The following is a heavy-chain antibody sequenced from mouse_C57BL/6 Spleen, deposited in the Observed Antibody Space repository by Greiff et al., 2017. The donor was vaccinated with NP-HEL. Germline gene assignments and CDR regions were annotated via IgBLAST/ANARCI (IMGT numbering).Heavy chain of an antibody. CDR3: ARSERDEAIDY. Sequence: VQLLQPGAELVKPGASVKLSCKASGYTFTSYWITWVHQRPGPGLEWIGDIYPGSGSTNYNETFKSKGTLTVDTTSSTAYMQLSSLTSEDAAVYYCARSERDEAIDYWGQGTSVTVSA. V-gene: IGHV1-55*01. CDR2: IYPGSGST. D-gene: IGHD3-3*01. CDR1: GYTFTSYW. J-gene: IGHJ4*01.